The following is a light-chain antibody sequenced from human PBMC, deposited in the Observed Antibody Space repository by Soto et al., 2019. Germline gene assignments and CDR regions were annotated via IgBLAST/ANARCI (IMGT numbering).Light chain of an antibody. CDR1: QTISSW. Sequence: DIQLTQSPSTLSGSVGARVAITCRASQTISSWLAWYQQKPGKAPKLLIYKASTLESGVPSRFSGSGSGTEFTLTISSLQPDDFATYYCQQYNSYSTFGQGTKV. CDR3: QQYNSYST. CDR2: KAS. V-gene: IGKV1-5*03. J-gene: IGKJ1*01.